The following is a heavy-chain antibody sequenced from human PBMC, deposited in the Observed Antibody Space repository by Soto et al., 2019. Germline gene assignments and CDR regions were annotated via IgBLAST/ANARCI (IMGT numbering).Heavy chain of an antibody. CDR1: GYTFTSYY. J-gene: IGHJ4*02. D-gene: IGHD4-17*01. CDR2: ITPSGGST. V-gene: IGHV1-46*01. Sequence: ASVKVSCKASGYTFTSYYMHWVRQAPGQGLEWMGIITPSGGSTSYAQKFQGRVTMTRDTSTSTVYMELSSLRSEDTAVYYCATLGVTTAFDYWGQGTLVTVSS. CDR3: ATLGVTTAFDY.